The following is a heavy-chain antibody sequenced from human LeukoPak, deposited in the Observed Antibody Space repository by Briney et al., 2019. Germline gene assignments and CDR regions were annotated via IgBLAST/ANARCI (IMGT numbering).Heavy chain of an antibody. D-gene: IGHD3-9*01. CDR1: GVTFTNYA. J-gene: IGHJ4*02. Sequence: PRRCLRPSRVASGVTFTNYAMSGGCEGPGKGLGWVSAVTGSDGGSYYADSVKGRFTISRDKSKNTLYLQVNSLRAEDTAVYYCAKWGDYDILTGYYVPDYWGQGTLVTVSS. V-gene: IGHV3-23*01. CDR2: VTGSDGGS. CDR3: AKWGDYDILTGYYVPDY.